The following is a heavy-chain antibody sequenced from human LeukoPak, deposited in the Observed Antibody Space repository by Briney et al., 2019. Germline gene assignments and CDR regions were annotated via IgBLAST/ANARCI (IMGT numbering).Heavy chain of an antibody. V-gene: IGHV4-34*01. CDR1: GGSFSGYY. CDR2: INHSGST. J-gene: IGHJ5*02. Sequence: PSETLSLTCAVYGGSFSGYYWSWIRQPPGKGLEWIGEINHSGSTNYNPSPKSRVTISVDTSKNQFSLKLSSVTAADTAVYYCARVWSLAVRGVIISDWFDPWGQGTLVTVSS. D-gene: IGHD3-10*01. CDR3: ARVWSLAVRGVIISDWFDP.